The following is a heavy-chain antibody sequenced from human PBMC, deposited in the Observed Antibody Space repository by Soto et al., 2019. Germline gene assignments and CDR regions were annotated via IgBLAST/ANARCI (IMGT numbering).Heavy chain of an antibody. Sequence: IRQPPGKGLEWIGYIYSSGSTSYNPSLKSRVTISVDTSKNQFSLKLSSVTASDPAVYYCARDGDGYNYWGQGTLVPVSS. D-gene: IGHD5-12*01. CDR3: ARDGDGYNY. V-gene: IGHV4-59*01. J-gene: IGHJ4*02. CDR2: IYSSGST.